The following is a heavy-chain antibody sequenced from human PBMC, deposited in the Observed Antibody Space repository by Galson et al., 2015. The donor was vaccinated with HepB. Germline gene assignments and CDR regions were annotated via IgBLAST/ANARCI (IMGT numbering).Heavy chain of an antibody. V-gene: IGHV1-2*06. CDR2: INPNSGGT. D-gene: IGHD6-13*01. Sequence: SVKVSCKASGYTFTGYYMHWVRQAPGQGLEWMGRINPNSGGTNYAQKFQGRVTMTRDTSISTAYMELSRLRSDDTAVYYCASPAQYSSSWNDAFDIWGQGTMVTVSS. CDR1: GYTFTGYY. CDR3: ASPAQYSSSWNDAFDI. J-gene: IGHJ3*02.